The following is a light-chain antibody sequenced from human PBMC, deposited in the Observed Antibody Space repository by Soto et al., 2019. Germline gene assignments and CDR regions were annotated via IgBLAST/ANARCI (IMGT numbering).Light chain of an antibody. CDR3: QTWVTGIHI. CDR1: SGHSNYA. Sequence: QSVLTQSPSASASLGASVKLTCTLSSGHSNYAIAWHQQQPEKGPRFLMKLNSDGSHSKRDGIPDRFSGSSSGAERYLTISTLQSEDEADYYCQTWVTGIHIFGGGTKLTVL. V-gene: IGLV4-69*01. CDR2: LNSDGSH. J-gene: IGLJ2*01.